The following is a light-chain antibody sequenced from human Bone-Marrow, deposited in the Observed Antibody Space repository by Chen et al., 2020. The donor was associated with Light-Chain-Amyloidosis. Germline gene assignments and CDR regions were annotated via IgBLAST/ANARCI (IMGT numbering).Light chain of an antibody. CDR1: QSLLHSNGYNY. Sequence: DIVRMQSPVALPVSPGEPASISCRSIQSLLHSNGYNYLDWYLPKPGRSPQLLIYLGSNRAAGVPNRFSGSGSGTDFTLTISRVEAEDVGVYYCMQALQTPCTFGQGTKVEI. CDR3: MQALQTPCT. CDR2: LGS. J-gene: IGKJ1*01. V-gene: IGKV2-28*01.